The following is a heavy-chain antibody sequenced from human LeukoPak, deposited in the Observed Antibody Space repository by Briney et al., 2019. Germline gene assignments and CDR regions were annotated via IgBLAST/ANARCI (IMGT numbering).Heavy chain of an antibody. V-gene: IGHV3-30*02. Sequence: GGSLRLSCAASGFTVSSNYMSWVRQAPGKGLEWVAFIRDDGSNKYYADSVKGRFTISRDNSKNTLYLQMNSLRAEDTAVYYCAKRGEGVSNTWYMNNWFDPWGQGTLVTVSS. CDR2: IRDDGSNK. J-gene: IGHJ5*02. CDR1: GFTVSSNY. D-gene: IGHD6-13*01. CDR3: AKRGEGVSNTWYMNNWFDP.